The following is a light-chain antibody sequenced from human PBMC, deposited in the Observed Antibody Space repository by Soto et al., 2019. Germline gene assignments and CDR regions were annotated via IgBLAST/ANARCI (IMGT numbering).Light chain of an antibody. J-gene: IGKJ2*01. Sequence: EIVLTQSPGTLSFSPGERATLSCRASQSVSSNNLAWYQQKPGQAPRLLIYVASSRATGIPDRFSGGGSGTDFSLTIGRLEPEEFAVYYCQQYGSSPYTFGQGTKLEIK. CDR3: QQYGSSPYT. CDR2: VAS. CDR1: QSVSSNN. V-gene: IGKV3-20*01.